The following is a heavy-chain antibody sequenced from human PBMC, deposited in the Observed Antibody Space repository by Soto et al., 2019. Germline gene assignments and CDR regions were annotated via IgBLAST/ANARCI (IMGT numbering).Heavy chain of an antibody. Sequence: QVQLVQSGAEVKKPGASVRVSCKASGYTFTGYAIHWVRQAPGQRLEWMGYINGGNGKTEYSQNFQGRITLSRDTPASTVYMDLSSLRSEDTAVYYCTSDFGRNYIAYWGQGTLIVVSP. J-gene: IGHJ4*02. V-gene: IGHV1-3*01. CDR3: TSDFGRNYIAY. CDR1: GYTFTGYA. CDR2: INGGNGKT. D-gene: IGHD3-10*01.